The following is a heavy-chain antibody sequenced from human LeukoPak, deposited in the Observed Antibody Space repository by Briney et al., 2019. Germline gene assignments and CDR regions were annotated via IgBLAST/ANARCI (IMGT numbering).Heavy chain of an antibody. CDR2: ISGSGGST. V-gene: IGHV3-23*01. J-gene: IGHJ4*02. Sequence: GGSLRLSSEASGFTFTSYAMSWVRQAPGKGLEWVSAISGSGGSTYYADSVRGRFTISRDNSKNTLYLQMNSLRGEDTAVYYCAKSPLAVAPGDYFDYWGQGTRVTVSS. CDR1: GFTFTSYA. CDR3: AKSPLAVAPGDYFDY. D-gene: IGHD6-19*01.